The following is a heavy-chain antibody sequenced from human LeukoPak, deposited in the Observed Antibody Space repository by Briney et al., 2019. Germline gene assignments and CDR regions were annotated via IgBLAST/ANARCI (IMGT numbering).Heavy chain of an antibody. CDR3: AREGESYYYDSSAYYDWFDP. V-gene: IGHV1-46*01. D-gene: IGHD3-22*01. CDR2: INPSGGST. CDR1: GYSFTSYY. Sequence: GESLKISCKGSGYSFTSYYMHWVRQAPGQGLEWMGVINPSGGSTSYAQKFQGRVTMTRDTSTSTVYMELSSLRSEDTAVYYCAREGESYYYDSSAYYDWFDPWGQGTLVTVSS. J-gene: IGHJ5*02.